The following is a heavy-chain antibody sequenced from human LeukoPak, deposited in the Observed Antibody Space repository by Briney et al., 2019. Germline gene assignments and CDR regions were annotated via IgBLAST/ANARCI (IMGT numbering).Heavy chain of an antibody. V-gene: IGHV3-21*01. CDR3: ARDGYCSGGNCYSDPHFDY. CDR1: GFTFSSYS. D-gene: IGHD2-15*01. CDR2: ISGSSSYI. J-gene: IGHJ4*02. Sequence: GGSLRLSCAASGFTFSSYSMNWVRQAPGKGLEWVSSISGSSSYIYYASSVKGRFTISRGNAKNSLYLQMNSLRAEDTAVYYCARDGYCSGGNCYSDPHFDYWGQGTLVTVSS.